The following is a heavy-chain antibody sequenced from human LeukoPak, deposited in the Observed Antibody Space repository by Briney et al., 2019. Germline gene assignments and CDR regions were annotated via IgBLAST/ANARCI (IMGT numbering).Heavy chain of an antibody. CDR2: INHSGST. D-gene: IGHD3-10*01. Sequence: LSETLSLTCAVYGGSFSGYYWSWIRQPPGKGLEWIGEINHSGSTNYNPSLKSRVTISVDTSKNQFSLKLSSVTAADTAVYYCARRRLLWFGELPDFDYWGQGTLVTVSS. CDR3: ARRRLLWFGELPDFDY. J-gene: IGHJ4*02. V-gene: IGHV4-34*01. CDR1: GGSFSGYY.